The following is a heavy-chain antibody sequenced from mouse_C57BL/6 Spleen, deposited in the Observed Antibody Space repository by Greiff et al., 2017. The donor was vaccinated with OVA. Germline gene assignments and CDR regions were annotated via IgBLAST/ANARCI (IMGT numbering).Heavy chain of an antibody. V-gene: IGHV5-6*01. J-gene: IGHJ3*01. CDR1: GFTFSSYG. CDR2: ISSGGSYT. D-gene: IGHD2-4*01. CDR3: ARQDDYVWFAY. Sequence: EVQLVESGGDLVKPGGSLKLSCAASGFTFSSYGMSWVRQTPDKRLEWVATISSGGSYTYYPDSVKGRFTISRDNAKNTLYLQMSSLKSEDTAMYYCARQDDYVWFAYWGQGTLVTVSA.